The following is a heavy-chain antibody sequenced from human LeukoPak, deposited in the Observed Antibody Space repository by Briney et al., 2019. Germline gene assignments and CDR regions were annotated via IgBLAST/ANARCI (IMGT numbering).Heavy chain of an antibody. CDR3: VRVWDYSPRGRFDD. V-gene: IGHV1-69*05. CDR2: IIPIFGTA. Sequence: GASVKVSCKASGGTFSSYAISWVRQAPGQGLEWMGGIIPIFGTANYAQKFQGRVTITTDESTSTAYMELSSLRSDDTAVYYCVRVWDYSPRGRFDDWGQGTRVTVSS. D-gene: IGHD4-11*01. CDR1: GGTFSSYA. J-gene: IGHJ4*02.